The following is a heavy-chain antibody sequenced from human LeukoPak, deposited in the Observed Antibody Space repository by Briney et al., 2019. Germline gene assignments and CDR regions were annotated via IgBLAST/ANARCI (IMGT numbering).Heavy chain of an antibody. CDR2: INHSGST. CDR3: ARAPLWFGELSS. CDR1: GGSFSGYY. V-gene: IGHV4-34*01. Sequence: SETLSLTCAVYGGSFSGYYWSWIRQPPGKGLEWIGEINHSGSTNYNPSLKSRVTISVDTSKNQFSLKLSSVTAADTAVYYCARAPLWFGELSSWGQGTLVTVSS. J-gene: IGHJ4*02. D-gene: IGHD3-10*01.